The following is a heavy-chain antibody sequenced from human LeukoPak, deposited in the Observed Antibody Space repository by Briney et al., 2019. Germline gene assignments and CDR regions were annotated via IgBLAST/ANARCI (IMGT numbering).Heavy chain of an antibody. J-gene: IGHJ4*02. V-gene: IGHV4-31*03. D-gene: IGHD3-10*01. CDR1: GGSISSGGYY. CDR2: IYYSGST. CDR3: ARTVRGVLFDY. Sequence: SETLSLTCTVSGGSISSGGYYWSWIRQHPGKGLEWTGYIYYSGSTYYNPSLKSRVTISVDTSKNQFSLKLSSVTAADTAVYYCARTVRGVLFDYWGQGTLVTVSS.